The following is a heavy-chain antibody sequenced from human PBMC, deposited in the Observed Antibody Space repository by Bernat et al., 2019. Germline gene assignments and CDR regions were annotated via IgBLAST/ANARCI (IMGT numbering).Heavy chain of an antibody. D-gene: IGHD6-19*01. Sequence: QVTLKESGPALVKATQTLTLTCTFSGFSLSTSGMRVNWIRQPPGKALEWLARIDWDDDKFYSASLKTRLTISKDTSKNQVVLTMTNMDPVDTGTYYCARGGSDSRGRVRDGWFAPWGQGTLVTVSS. J-gene: IGHJ5*02. V-gene: IGHV2-70*04. CDR3: ARGGSDSRGRVRDGWFAP. CDR1: GFSLSTSGMR. CDR2: IDWDDDK.